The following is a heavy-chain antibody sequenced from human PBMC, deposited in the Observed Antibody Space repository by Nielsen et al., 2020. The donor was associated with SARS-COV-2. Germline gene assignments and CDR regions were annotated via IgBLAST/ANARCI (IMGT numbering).Heavy chain of an antibody. V-gene: IGHV4-31*03. CDR3: ARDRGYSYGYRDI. CDR1: GASISSGGYY. Sequence: TLSPTCTVSGASISSGGYYWTWIRQHPGKGLEWIGYIYYSGSTYYNPSLKSRVTISVDTSKNQFSLKLSSVTAADTAVYYCARDRGYSYGYRDIWGQGTMVTVSS. D-gene: IGHD5-18*01. CDR2: IYYSGST. J-gene: IGHJ3*02.